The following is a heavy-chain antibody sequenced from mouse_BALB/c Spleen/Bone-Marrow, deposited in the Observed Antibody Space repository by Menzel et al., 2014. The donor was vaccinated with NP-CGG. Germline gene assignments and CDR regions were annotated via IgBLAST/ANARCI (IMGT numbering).Heavy chain of an antibody. CDR2: IDPANGNT. Sequence: EVMLVEPGAELVKPGASVKLSCTASGFNIKDTYMHWVKQRPEQGLEWTGRIDPANGNTKYDPKFQGKATITADTSSNTAYLQLSSLTSEDTAVYYCARWEYYAMDYWGQGTSVTVSS. CDR1: GFNIKDTY. D-gene: IGHD4-1*01. CDR3: ARWEYYAMDY. V-gene: IGHV14-3*02. J-gene: IGHJ4*01.